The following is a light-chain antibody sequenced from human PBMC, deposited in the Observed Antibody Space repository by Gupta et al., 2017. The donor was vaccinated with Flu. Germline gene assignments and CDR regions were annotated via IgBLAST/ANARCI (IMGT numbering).Light chain of an antibody. CDR1: QGLVHTDGNTH. Sequence: DMVTTQVSLSVSVTRGQSACISCKSSQGLVHTDGNTHLYWYLQRPGQPPQLLIYEVSRRGSGVPDRFSGRGSGTDFTLVISRLEAHDVGIYYCRQRIQLPLTFGGGTKVDIK. CDR3: RQRIQLPLT. CDR2: EVS. V-gene: IGKV2D-29*01. J-gene: IGKJ4*01.